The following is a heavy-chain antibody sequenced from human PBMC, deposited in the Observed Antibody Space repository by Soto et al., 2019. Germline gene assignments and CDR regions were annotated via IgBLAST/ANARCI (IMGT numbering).Heavy chain of an antibody. Sequence: GGSLRLSCAASGFTFSSYGMHWVRQAPGKGLEWVAVISYDGSNKYYADSVKGRFTISRDNSKNTLYLQMNSLRAEDTAVYYCAKDRPIAALDYWGRGTLVTVSS. CDR1: GFTFSSYG. CDR2: ISYDGSNK. J-gene: IGHJ4*02. D-gene: IGHD6-6*01. CDR3: AKDRPIAALDY. V-gene: IGHV3-30*18.